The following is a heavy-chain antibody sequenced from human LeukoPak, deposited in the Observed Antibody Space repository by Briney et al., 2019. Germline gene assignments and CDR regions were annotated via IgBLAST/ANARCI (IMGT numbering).Heavy chain of an antibody. D-gene: IGHD6-13*01. V-gene: IGHV3-30*18. CDR3: AKGGVSDSGSWYGDYFDY. Sequence: GGSLRLSCAASGFTFSTYGMHWVRQAPGKGLEWVAVLSSDGSNKYYADSVKGRFAISRDNSKNTLYLQMNSVRPEDTAVYFCAKGGVSDSGSWYGDYFDYWGQGTLVTVSS. CDR1: GFTFSTYG. CDR2: LSSDGSNK. J-gene: IGHJ4*02.